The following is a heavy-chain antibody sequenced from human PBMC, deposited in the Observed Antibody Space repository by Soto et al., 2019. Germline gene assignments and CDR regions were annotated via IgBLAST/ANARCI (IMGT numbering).Heavy chain of an antibody. CDR3: ASNWSGWFDP. V-gene: IGHV4-34*01. Sequence: QVQLQQWGAGLLKPSETLSLTCAVYGGSLSGYYWSWIRQPPGKGLEWIGEINHSGSTNYNPSLKSRVTISVDTSKNQFSLKLSSVTAADTAVYYCASNWSGWFDPWGQGTLVTVSS. D-gene: IGHD1-20*01. J-gene: IGHJ5*02. CDR1: GGSLSGYY. CDR2: INHSGST.